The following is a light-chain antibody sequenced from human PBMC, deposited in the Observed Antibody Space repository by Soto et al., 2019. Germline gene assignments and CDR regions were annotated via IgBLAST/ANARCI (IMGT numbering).Light chain of an antibody. V-gene: IGKV3-20*01. CDR2: GAS. CDR3: QQYGSSPPVT. Sequence: EIVLTQSPGTLSLSPGERATLSCRASQSVSSSYLAWYQQKPGQAPRLLIYGASSRATGIPDRFSGSGSETDLTLTISRLEPEDFAVYYCQQYGSSPPVTFGQGTKVEIK. J-gene: IGKJ1*01. CDR1: QSVSSSY.